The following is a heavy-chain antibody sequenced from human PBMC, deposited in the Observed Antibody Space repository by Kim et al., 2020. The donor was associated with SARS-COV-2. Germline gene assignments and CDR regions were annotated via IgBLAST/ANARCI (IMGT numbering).Heavy chain of an antibody. D-gene: IGHD6-19*01. CDR2: FDPEDGET. V-gene: IGHV1-24*01. CDR1: GYTLTELS. CDR3: ATYLFSGWYKYYFDY. J-gene: IGHJ4*02. Sequence: ASVKVSCKVSGYTLTELSMHWVRQAPGKGLEWMGGFDPEDGETIYAQKFQGRVTMTEDTSTDTAYMELSSLRSEDTAVYYCATYLFSGWYKYYFDYWGQGTLVTVSS.